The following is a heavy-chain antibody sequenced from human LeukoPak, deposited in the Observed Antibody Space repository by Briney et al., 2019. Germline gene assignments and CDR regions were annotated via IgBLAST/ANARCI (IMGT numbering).Heavy chain of an antibody. J-gene: IGHJ4*02. CDR2: ISYDGSNK. Sequence: GGSLRLSCAASGFTFSSYAMSWGRQAPGKGLEWGAVISYDGSNKYYADSVKGRFTISRDNSKNTLYLQMNSLRAEDTAVYYCARDLSNWNALDYWGQGTLVTVSS. CDR1: GFTFSSYA. CDR3: ARDLSNWNALDY. V-gene: IGHV3-30*01. D-gene: IGHD1-1*01.